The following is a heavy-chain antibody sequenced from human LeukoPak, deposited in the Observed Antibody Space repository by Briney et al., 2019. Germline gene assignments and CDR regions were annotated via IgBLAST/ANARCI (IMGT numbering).Heavy chain of an antibody. J-gene: IGHJ4*02. D-gene: IGHD6-19*01. Sequence: VSVKVSCKASGYTFTGYYMHWVRQAPGQGPEWMGWINPNSGGTNYAQKFRGRVTMTRDTSISTVYMELSRLRSDDTAVYYCARTRSGWYVGFDCWGRGTLVAVSS. V-gene: IGHV1-2*02. CDR2: INPNSGGT. CDR1: GYTFTGYY. CDR3: ARTRSGWYVGFDC.